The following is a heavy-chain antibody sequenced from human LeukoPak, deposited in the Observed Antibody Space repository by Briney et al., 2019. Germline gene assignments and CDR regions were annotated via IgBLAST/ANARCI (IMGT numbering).Heavy chain of an antibody. Sequence: PGGSLRLSCAASGFTFSSYGMSWVRQAPGKGLEWVSAISGSSGSTYYADSVKGRFTISRDNSRNTLYLQMNSLRAEDTAVYYCTRALYPDYWGQGTLVTVSS. CDR2: ISGSSGST. V-gene: IGHV3-23*01. J-gene: IGHJ4*02. CDR1: GFTFSSYG. CDR3: TRALYPDY. D-gene: IGHD2-8*01.